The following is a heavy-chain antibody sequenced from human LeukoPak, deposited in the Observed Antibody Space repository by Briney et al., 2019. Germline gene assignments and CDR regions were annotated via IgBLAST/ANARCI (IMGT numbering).Heavy chain of an antibody. CDR1: GVTFSSYW. Sequence: GGSLRLSCAASGVTFSSYWMRWVRQAPGKGLEWVANIKQDGTEKYYVDSVKGRFTISRDNAKNSLYLQMNSLRAEDTAVYYSARDVEVSKFWSDCNHWGQGTLVTVSS. V-gene: IGHV3-7*01. D-gene: IGHD3-3*01. CDR3: ARDVEVSKFWSDCNH. CDR2: IKQDGTEK. J-gene: IGHJ5*02.